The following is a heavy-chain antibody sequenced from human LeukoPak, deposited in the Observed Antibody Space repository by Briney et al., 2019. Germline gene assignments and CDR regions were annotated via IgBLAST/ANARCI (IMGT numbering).Heavy chain of an antibody. CDR2: IDNDGRNT. J-gene: IGHJ5*02. V-gene: IGHV3-74*01. Sequence: PGGSLRLSCAASGFTFNNHWMHWVRQAPGMGLEWVSRIDNDGRNTIYADSVKARFTISRDNAKNTLYLQMNSLRAEDTAMYYCSRDRPHNWFDPWGQGTLVTVSS. CDR3: SRDRPHNWFDP. CDR1: GFTFNNHW.